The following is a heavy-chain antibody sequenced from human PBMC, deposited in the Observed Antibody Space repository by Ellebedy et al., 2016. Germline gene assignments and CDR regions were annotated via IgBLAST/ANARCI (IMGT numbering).Heavy chain of an antibody. D-gene: IGHD2-8*01. CDR3: AKSLVYDNHY. CDR2: ISGSGGST. Sequence: GESLKISCAASGFTFSSYAMSWVRQAPGKGLEWVSAISGSGGSTYYADSVKGRFTISRDNSKNTLYLQMNSLRAEDTAVYYCAKSLVYDNHYWGQGTLVTVSS. V-gene: IGHV3-23*01. J-gene: IGHJ4*02. CDR1: GFTFSSYA.